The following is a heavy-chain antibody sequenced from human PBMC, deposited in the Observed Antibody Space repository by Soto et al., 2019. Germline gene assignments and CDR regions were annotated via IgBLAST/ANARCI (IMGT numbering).Heavy chain of an antibody. D-gene: IGHD3-16*01. CDR2: INSDGSST. CDR1: GFTFSSYW. J-gene: IGHJ6*02. Sequence: EVQLVESGGGLVQPGGSLRLSCAASGFTFSSYWMHWVRQAPGKGLVWVSRINSDGSSTSYADSVKGRFTISRDNAKNTLYLQMNSLRAEDTAVYYCAREDYVSHQSYYYGMDVWGQGTTVTVSS. CDR3: AREDYVSHQSYYYGMDV. V-gene: IGHV3-74*01.